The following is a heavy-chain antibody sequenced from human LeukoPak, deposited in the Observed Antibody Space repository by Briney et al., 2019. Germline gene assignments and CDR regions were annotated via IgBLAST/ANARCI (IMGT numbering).Heavy chain of an antibody. D-gene: IGHD3-3*01. J-gene: IGHJ6*02. V-gene: IGHV3-30*18. CDR3: AKDLSYDFWSGYYVTGNYYCYGMDV. CDR1: GFTFSSYA. Sequence: GGSLRLSCAASGFTFSSYAMSWVRQAPGKGLEWVAVISYDGSNKYYADSVKGRFTISRDNSKNTLYLQMNSLRAEDTAVYYCAKDLSYDFWSGYYVTGNYYCYGMDVWGQGTTVTVSS. CDR2: ISYDGSNK.